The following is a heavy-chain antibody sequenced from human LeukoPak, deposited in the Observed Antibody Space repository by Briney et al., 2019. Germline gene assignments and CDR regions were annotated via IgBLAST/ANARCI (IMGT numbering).Heavy chain of an antibody. V-gene: IGHV4-59*01. CDR1: GGSISSYY. CDR3: ARGFDSKSTYFDY. Sequence: SQTLSLTCTVSGGSISSYYCNWIRHPPGKGLEWIGYISYRGRTNYNPSLKSRVTISLDTSKNQFSLKVRSVTAADTAVYYCARGFDSKSTYFDYWGQGSLFTVSS. J-gene: IGHJ4*02. D-gene: IGHD5-12*01. CDR2: ISYRGRT.